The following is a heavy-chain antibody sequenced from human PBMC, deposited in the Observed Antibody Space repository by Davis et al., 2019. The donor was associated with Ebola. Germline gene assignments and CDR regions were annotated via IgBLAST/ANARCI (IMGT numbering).Heavy chain of an antibody. CDR3: ARWATYNWNPGFDY. CDR2: ISAYNGNT. Sequence: ASVKVSCKASGYTFTSYGISWVRQAPGQGLEWMGWISAYNGNTNYAQKLQGRVTMTTDTSTSTAYRELRSLRSDDTAVYYCARWATYNWNPGFDYWGQGTLVTVSS. V-gene: IGHV1-18*04. CDR1: GYTFTSYG. J-gene: IGHJ4*02. D-gene: IGHD1-20*01.